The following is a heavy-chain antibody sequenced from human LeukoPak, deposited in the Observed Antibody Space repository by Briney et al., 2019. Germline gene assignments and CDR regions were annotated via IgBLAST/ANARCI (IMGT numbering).Heavy chain of an antibody. J-gene: IGHJ6*02. CDR2: INHSGST. D-gene: IGHD3-10*01. V-gene: IGHV4-34*01. Sequence: PSETLSLTCAVYGGSFSGYYWSWIRQPPGKGLEWIGEINHSGSTNYNPSLKSRVTISVDTSKNQFSLKLSSVTAADTAVYYCARGLWYYYGSGRRSYSGMDVWGQGTTVTVSS. CDR3: ARGLWYYYGSGRRSYSGMDV. CDR1: GGSFSGYY.